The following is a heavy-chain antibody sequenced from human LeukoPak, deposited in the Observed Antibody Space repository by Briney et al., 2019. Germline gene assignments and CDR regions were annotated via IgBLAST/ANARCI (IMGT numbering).Heavy chain of an antibody. Sequence: PGGSLRLSCAASGFTFSSYAMSWVRQAPGKGLEWVSAISGSGGSTYYTDSVKGRFTISRDNSKNTLYLQMNSLRAEDTDVYYCAKLPIAAAVNYFDYWGQGTLVTVSS. V-gene: IGHV3-23*01. CDR1: GFTFSSYA. CDR2: ISGSGGST. J-gene: IGHJ4*02. D-gene: IGHD6-13*01. CDR3: AKLPIAAAVNYFDY.